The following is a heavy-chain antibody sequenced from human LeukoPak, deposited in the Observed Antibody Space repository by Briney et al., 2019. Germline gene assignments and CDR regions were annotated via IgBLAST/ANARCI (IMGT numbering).Heavy chain of an antibody. CDR2: ITNGGSGM. V-gene: IGHV3-48*03. D-gene: IGHD4-11*01. J-gene: IGHJ3*02. Sequence: PGGSLRLSCAASGFTFSSYEMNWVRQAPGKGLEWISSITNGGSGMYEDSLKGRFTISRDNAKNSLYLQMNSLRAEDTAVYYCARERDYTRDAFDMWGRGTMVTVSS. CDR1: GFTFSSYE. CDR3: ARERDYTRDAFDM.